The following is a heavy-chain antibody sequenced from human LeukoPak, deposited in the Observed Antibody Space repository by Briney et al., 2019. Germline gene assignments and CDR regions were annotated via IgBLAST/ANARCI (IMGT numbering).Heavy chain of an antibody. Sequence: GGSLRLSCAASGFTFSSYWMHWVRQDPGKGLLWVSRINTDGSVKNYADSVKGRFTISRDNTKNTLYLQMDSLRGEDTAVYYCSRDLRGPRDYWGQGTLVTVSS. J-gene: IGHJ4*02. CDR2: INTDGSVK. V-gene: IGHV3-74*01. D-gene: IGHD3-10*01. CDR1: GFTFSSYW. CDR3: SRDLRGPRDY.